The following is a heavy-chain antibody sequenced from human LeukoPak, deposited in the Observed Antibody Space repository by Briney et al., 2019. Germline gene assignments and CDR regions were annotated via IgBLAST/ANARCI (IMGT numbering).Heavy chain of an antibody. D-gene: IGHD3-10*02. J-gene: IGHJ6*04. CDR3: AELGITMIGGV. V-gene: IGHV3-73*01. CDR1: GFTFSGSA. CDR2: IRSKSNSYAT. Sequence: PGGSLRLSCAASGFTFSGSAMHWVRQASGKGLEWVGRIRSKSNSYATAYAASVKGRFTISRDDSKNTAYLQMSSLRADDTAAYYCAELGITMIGGVWGKGTTVTISS.